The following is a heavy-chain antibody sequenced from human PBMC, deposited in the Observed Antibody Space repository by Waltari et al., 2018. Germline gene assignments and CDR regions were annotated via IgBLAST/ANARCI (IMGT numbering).Heavy chain of an antibody. J-gene: IGHJ4*02. CDR3: AKTTVTTGAKDY. CDR2: IKQDGSEK. Sequence: EVPLVESGGGLVQPGGSLRLSCADSGFTFGRYWMSWVRTAPGKGLEWVANIKQDGSEKYYVDSVKGRFTISRDNAKNSLYLQMNSLRAEDTAVYYCAKTTVTTGAKDYWGQGTLVTVSS. V-gene: IGHV3-7*01. D-gene: IGHD4-17*01. CDR1: GFTFGRYW.